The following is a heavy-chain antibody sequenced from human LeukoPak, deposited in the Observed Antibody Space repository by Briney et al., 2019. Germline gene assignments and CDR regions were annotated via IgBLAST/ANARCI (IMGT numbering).Heavy chain of an antibody. CDR3: ARDRTRDGYIQEYYFDY. D-gene: IGHD5-24*01. Sequence: SETLSLTCTVSGGSISSYYWSWIRQPPGKGLEWIGYIYYSGSTNYNPSLKSRVTISVDTSKNQFSLKLSSVTAADTAVYYCARDRTRDGYIQEYYFDYWGQGTLVTVSS. CDR2: IYYSGST. CDR1: GGSISSYY. J-gene: IGHJ4*02. V-gene: IGHV4-59*01.